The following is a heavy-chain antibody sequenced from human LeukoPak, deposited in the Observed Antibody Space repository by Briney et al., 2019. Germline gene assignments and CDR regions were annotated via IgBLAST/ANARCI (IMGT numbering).Heavy chain of an antibody. CDR1: GFTVSTYE. D-gene: IGHD6-13*01. V-gene: IGHV3-48*03. J-gene: IGHJ4*02. Sequence: PGGSLRLSCELSGFTVSTYEMAWFRQAPGQGLAWLSYISRSGTIYYADSVKGRFTISRDDSTNTLYPEMSSLRPEDSALYYCAKDLQHLVRTLSFDLWGQGTLVTVSS. CDR3: AKDLQHLVRTLSFDL. CDR2: ISRSGTI.